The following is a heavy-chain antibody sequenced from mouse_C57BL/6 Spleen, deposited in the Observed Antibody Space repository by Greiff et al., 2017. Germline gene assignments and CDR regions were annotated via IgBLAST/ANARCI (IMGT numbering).Heavy chain of an antibody. J-gene: IGHJ3*01. Sequence: QVQLQQSGAELVRPGSSVKLSCKASGYTFTSYWMDWVKQRPGQGLEWIGNIYPSDSETHYNQKFKDKATLTVDKSSSTAYMQLSSLTSEDSAVYYCARGGLLRGWFAYWGQGTLVTVSA. D-gene: IGHD1-1*01. CDR3: ARGGLLRGWFAY. CDR2: IYPSDSET. V-gene: IGHV1-61*01. CDR1: GYTFTSYW.